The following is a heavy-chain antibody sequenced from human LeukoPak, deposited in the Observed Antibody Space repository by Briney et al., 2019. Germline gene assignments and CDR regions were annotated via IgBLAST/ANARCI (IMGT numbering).Heavy chain of an antibody. CDR1: GYTFTSYG. J-gene: IGHJ6*03. CDR2: ISGYNGNT. V-gene: IGHV1-18*01. D-gene: IGHD7-27*01. Sequence: ASVKVSCKASGYTFTSYGISWVRQAPGQGLEWMGWISGYNGNTNYAQKFQGRVTMTTDTSSSTAYMELRSLRSDDTAVYFCARSTGDGYYYYYYMDVWGKGTTVTVSS. CDR3: ARSTGDGYYYYYYMDV.